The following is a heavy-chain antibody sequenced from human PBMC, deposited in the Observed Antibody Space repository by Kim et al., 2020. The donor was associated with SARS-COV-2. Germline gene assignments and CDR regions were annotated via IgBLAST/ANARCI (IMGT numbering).Heavy chain of an antibody. V-gene: IGHV4-30-2*01. CDR1: GGSISSGGYS. D-gene: IGHD3-3*01. Sequence: SETLSLTCAVSGGSISSGGYSWSWIRQPPGKGLEWIGYIYHSGSTYYNPSLKSRVTISVDRSKNQFSLKLSSVTAADTAVYYCARNTYYDFWSGWYFDYWGQGTLVTVSS. CDR3: ARNTYYDFWSGWYFDY. J-gene: IGHJ4*02. CDR2: IYHSGST.